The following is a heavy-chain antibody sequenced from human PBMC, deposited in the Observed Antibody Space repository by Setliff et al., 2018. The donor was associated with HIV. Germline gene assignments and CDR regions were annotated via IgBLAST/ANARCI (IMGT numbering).Heavy chain of an antibody. D-gene: IGHD5-18*01. CDR2: VFYNGDT. V-gene: IGHV4-59*08. Sequence: SETLSLTCTVSGGSIRSYYWSWIRKSPGKGLEWIVYVFYNGDTAYTPSLKSRLTLSVDTSKSQCSMKLTSVTAADTAVYYCAIHMTNPGLAVTPVDYWGQGALVTVSS. CDR3: AIHMTNPGLAVTPVDY. CDR1: GGSIRSYY. J-gene: IGHJ4*02.